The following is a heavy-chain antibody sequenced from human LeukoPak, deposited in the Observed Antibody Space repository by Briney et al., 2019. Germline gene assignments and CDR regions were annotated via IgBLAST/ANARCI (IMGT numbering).Heavy chain of an antibody. CDR1: GFTFSSYS. J-gene: IGHJ1*01. Sequence: GGSLRLSCAASGFTFSSYSMNWVRQAPGKGLEWVSSISSSSSYIYYADSVKGRFTISRDNAKNSLYLQMNSLRAEDTAVYYCARVDILTGYYLAEYFQHWGQGTLATVSS. CDR2: ISSSSSYI. CDR3: ARVDILTGYYLAEYFQH. V-gene: IGHV3-21*01. D-gene: IGHD3-9*01.